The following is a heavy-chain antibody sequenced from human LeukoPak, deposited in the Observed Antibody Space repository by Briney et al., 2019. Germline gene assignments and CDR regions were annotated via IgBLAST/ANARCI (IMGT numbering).Heavy chain of an antibody. D-gene: IGHD3-3*01. Sequence: ASVKVSCKASGYTFTGYYKHWVRQAPGQGLEWMGWINPNSGGTNYAQKFQGRVTMTRDTSISTAYMELSRLRSDDTAVYYCARDYDFWSGYLFFDYWGQGTLVTVSS. CDR1: GYTFTGYY. CDR3: ARDYDFWSGYLFFDY. CDR2: INPNSGGT. J-gene: IGHJ4*02. V-gene: IGHV1-2*02.